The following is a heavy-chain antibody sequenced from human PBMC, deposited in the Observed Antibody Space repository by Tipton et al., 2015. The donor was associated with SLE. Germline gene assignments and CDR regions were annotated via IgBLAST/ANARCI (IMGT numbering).Heavy chain of an antibody. CDR3: ARGPYYYMDV. CDR1: NGSISSSPYY. CDR2: IYYSGST. Sequence: TLSLTCTVSNGSISSSPYYWGWIRQSPGKGLEWVGSIYYSGSTYYNSSLKSRVTISVDTSRNQCSLNLTSVTAADTAVYYCARGPYYYMDVWGKGTTVPVSS. J-gene: IGHJ6*03. V-gene: IGHV4-39*07.